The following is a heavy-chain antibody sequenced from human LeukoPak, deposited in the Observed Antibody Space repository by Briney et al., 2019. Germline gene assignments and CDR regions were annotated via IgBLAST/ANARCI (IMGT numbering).Heavy chain of an antibody. D-gene: IGHD2-15*01. CDR2: VKQDGSEK. V-gene: IGHV3-7*01. CDR3: ARGCSGGSCYESKFDP. J-gene: IGHJ5*02. Sequence: PGGSLRLSCAASGVTFSSYWMSCVRQAPGKGLECVASVKQDGSEKYFVDSVKGRFTISRDNAKNSLYLQMNSLRAEATAVYYCARGCSGGSCYESKFDPWGQGTLVTVSS. CDR1: GVTFSSYW.